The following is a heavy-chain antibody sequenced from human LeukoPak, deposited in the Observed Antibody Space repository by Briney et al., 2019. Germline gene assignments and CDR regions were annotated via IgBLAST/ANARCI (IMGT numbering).Heavy chain of an antibody. CDR3: ASLLSSYGYEVVY. D-gene: IGHD5-18*01. CDR2: ISSSSSYI. Sequence: PGGSLRLSCAASGFTFSSYSMNWVRQAPGKGLEWVSSISSSSSYIYYADSVKGRFTISRDNAKNSLYLQMNSLRAEDTAVYYCASLLSSYGYEVVYRGQGTLVTVSS. V-gene: IGHV3-21*01. J-gene: IGHJ4*02. CDR1: GFTFSSYS.